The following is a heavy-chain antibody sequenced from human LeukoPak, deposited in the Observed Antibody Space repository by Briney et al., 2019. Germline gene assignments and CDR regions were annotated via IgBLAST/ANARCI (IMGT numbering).Heavy chain of an antibody. Sequence: PGTSLRLSCAASGFTFSEYAMHWVRQGPGKGLEWVSSISSSSSYIYQADSVKGRFTFSRDNAKNSLYLQMNSLRAEDTAVYYCARSACSGGTCYSRGVFDIWGQGTMVTVSS. D-gene: IGHD2-15*01. CDR1: GFTFSEYA. CDR2: ISSSSSYI. J-gene: IGHJ3*02. V-gene: IGHV3-21*03. CDR3: ARSACSGGTCYSRGVFDI.